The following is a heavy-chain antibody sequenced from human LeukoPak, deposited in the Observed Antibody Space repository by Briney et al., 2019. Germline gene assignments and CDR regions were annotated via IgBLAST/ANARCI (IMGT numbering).Heavy chain of an antibody. CDR1: GYTFTSYG. CDR3: AKDLRDDPYSSSWYGPDS. Sequence: ASVKVSCKASGYTFTSYGISWVRQAPGQGLEWMGWISAYNGNTNYAQKLQGRVTMTTDTSTSTAYMELRSLRSDDTALYYCAKDLRDDPYSSSWYGPDSWGQGTLVTVSS. V-gene: IGHV1-18*01. D-gene: IGHD6-13*01. J-gene: IGHJ4*02. CDR2: ISAYNGNT.